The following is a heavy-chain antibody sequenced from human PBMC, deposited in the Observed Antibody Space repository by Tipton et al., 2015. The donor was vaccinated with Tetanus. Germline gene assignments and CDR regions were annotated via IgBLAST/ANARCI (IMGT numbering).Heavy chain of an antibody. Sequence: QLVQFGAEVKKPGESLRISCRGSGYSFTSYWISWVRQMPGKGLEWMGRIDPSDSYTNYSPSFQGHVTISADKSISTAYLQWSSLKASDTTMYYCARHYDYVWGSFNYWGQGTLVTVSS. D-gene: IGHD3-16*01. CDR3: ARHYDYVWGSFNY. CDR2: IDPSDSYT. J-gene: IGHJ4*02. CDR1: GYSFTSYW. V-gene: IGHV5-10-1*01.